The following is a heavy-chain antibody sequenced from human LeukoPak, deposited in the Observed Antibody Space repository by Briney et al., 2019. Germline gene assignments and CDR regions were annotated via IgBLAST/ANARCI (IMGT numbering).Heavy chain of an antibody. D-gene: IGHD2-2*01. J-gene: IGHJ4*02. CDR3: ARPYCSSTSCYFGICDY. V-gene: IGHV1-18*01. CDR1: GYTFTSYG. Sequence: ASVKVSCKASGYTFTSYGISWVRQAPGQGLEWMGWISAYNGNTNYAQKLQGRVTMTTDTSTSTAYMELRSLRSDDTAVYYCARPYCSSTSCYFGICDYWGQGTLVTVSS. CDR2: ISAYNGNT.